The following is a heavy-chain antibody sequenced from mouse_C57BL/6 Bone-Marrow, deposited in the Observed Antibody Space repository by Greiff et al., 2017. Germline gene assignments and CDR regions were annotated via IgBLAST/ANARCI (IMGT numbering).Heavy chain of an antibody. J-gene: IGHJ3*01. D-gene: IGHD2-4*01. CDR3: ARAQLRRFAY. CDR2: INPNNGGT. Sequence: LQQSGPELVKPGASVKMSCKASGYTFTDYNMHWVKQSHGKSLEWIGYINPNNGGTSNNQKFKGKATLTVNKSASTAYMELRSLTSEDSAVYYWARAQLRRFAYWGQGTLVTVSA. V-gene: IGHV1-22*01. CDR1: GYTFTDYN.